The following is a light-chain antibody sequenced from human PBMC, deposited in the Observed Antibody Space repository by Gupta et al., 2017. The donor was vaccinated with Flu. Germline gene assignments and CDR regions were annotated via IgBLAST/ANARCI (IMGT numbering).Light chain of an antibody. CDR2: RNN. CDR1: NNNVGNQV. V-gene: IGLV10-54*04. J-gene: IGLJ3*02. Sequence: QAGLTQPPSVSKALRQTATLTCTGDNNNVGNQVVVWLQQHQGHPPKLLSYRNNDRPSGISERFSASRSGNTASLTITGLQPEDEAGYYCSAWDSSLSVVVFGGGTQLTVL. CDR3: SAWDSSLSVVV.